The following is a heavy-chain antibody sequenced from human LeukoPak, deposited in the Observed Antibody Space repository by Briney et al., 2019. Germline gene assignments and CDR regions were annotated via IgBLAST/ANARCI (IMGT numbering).Heavy chain of an antibody. Sequence: GGSMRLSCAASGFTFSNYWMSWVRRAPGKGLEWVANIKQGGSEKYYVDSVKGRFTISRDNAKNSLYLQMNSLRAEDTALYYCAKDAYSGSWFKEDYYGMDVWGQGTTVTVSS. CDR1: GFTFSNYW. J-gene: IGHJ6*02. CDR3: AKDAYSGSWFKEDYYGMDV. CDR2: IKQGGSEK. V-gene: IGHV3-7*03. D-gene: IGHD6-13*01.